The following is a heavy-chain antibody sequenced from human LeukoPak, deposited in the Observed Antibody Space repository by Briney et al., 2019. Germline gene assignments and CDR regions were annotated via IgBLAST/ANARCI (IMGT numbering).Heavy chain of an antibody. D-gene: IGHD3-22*01. V-gene: IGHV3-15*01. Sequence: KTGGSLRLSCAASGFTFSNAWMSWVRQAPGKGLEWVGRIKSKTDGGTTDCAAPVKGRFTISRDDSKNTLYLQLNSLKTEDTAVYYCTTNYYDSSGYYPYYYYYYMDVWGKGTTVTVSS. CDR1: GFTFSNAW. J-gene: IGHJ6*03. CDR3: TTNYYDSSGYYPYYYYYYMDV. CDR2: IKSKTDGGTT.